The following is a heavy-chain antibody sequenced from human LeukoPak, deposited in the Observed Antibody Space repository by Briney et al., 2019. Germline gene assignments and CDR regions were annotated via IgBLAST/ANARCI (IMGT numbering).Heavy chain of an antibody. D-gene: IGHD3-10*01. V-gene: IGHV3-7*03. CDR1: GFTFSNYW. J-gene: IGHJ3*02. CDR2: IKQDGSER. Sequence: GSLRLSCAASGFTFSNYWMHWVRQAPGKGLEWVANIKQDGSERYYVGSVKGRFSISRDNAKNSVYLQMNSLRSEDTAVYYCARDMYAGFGELNAFDIWGQGTMVTVSS. CDR3: ARDMYAGFGELNAFDI.